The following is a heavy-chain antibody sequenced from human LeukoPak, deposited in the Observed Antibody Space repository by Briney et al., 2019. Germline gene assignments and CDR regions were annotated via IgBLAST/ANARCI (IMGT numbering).Heavy chain of an antibody. V-gene: IGHV1-46*01. D-gene: IGHD5-18*01. CDR2: INPSGGST. CDR1: GYTFTGYY. Sequence: ASVKVSCKASGYTFTGYYMHWVRQAPGQGLEWMGIINPSGGSTSYAQKFQGRVTMTRDTSTSTVYMELNSLRAEDTALYYCAKDQSRIRGYSYGLDAFDIWGQGTMVTVSS. CDR3: AKDQSRIRGYSYGLDAFDI. J-gene: IGHJ3*02.